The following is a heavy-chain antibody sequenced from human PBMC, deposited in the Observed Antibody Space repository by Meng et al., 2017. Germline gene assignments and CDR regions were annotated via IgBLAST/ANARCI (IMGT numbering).Heavy chain of an antibody. V-gene: IGHV4-34*01. D-gene: IGHD3-10*01. CDR1: GGFFSGYY. Sequence: QVRLQQWGAGLFKPSETLSLTCAVYGGFFSGYYWSWIRQPPGKGLEWIGEINHSGSTNYNPSLKSRVTISVDTSKNQFSLKLSSVTAADTAVYYCARVPGGIGAANYWGQGTLVTVSS. J-gene: IGHJ4*02. CDR3: ARVPGGIGAANY. CDR2: INHSGST.